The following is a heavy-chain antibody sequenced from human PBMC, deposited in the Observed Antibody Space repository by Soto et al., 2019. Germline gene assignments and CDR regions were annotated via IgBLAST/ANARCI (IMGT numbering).Heavy chain of an antibody. J-gene: IGHJ4*02. Sequence: ASVKVSCKASGYTFTSYAMHWVRQAPGQRLEWMGWINAGNGNTKYSQKFQGRVTITRDTSASTAYMELSSLRSEDTAVYYCARASNYGSGSYYGIDYWGQGTLVTVSS. D-gene: IGHD3-10*01. CDR2: INAGNGNT. CDR3: ARASNYGSGSYYGIDY. CDR1: GYTFTSYA. V-gene: IGHV1-3*01.